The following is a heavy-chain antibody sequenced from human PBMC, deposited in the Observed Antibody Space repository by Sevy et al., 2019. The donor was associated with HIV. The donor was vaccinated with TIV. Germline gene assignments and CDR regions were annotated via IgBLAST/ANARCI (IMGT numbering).Heavy chain of an antibody. J-gene: IGHJ6*02. D-gene: IGHD3-22*01. CDR1: GFTFSSYE. V-gene: IGHV3-48*03. CDR2: ISSSGSTI. CDR3: ARYDSYDSSGYYHYYYYGMDV. Sequence: GGSLRLSCAASGFTFSSYEMNWVRQAPGKGLEWVSYISSSGSTIYYADSVKGRFTISRDNAKNSLYRQMNSLRAEDTAVYYCARYDSYDSSGYYHYYYYGMDVWGQGTTVTVSS.